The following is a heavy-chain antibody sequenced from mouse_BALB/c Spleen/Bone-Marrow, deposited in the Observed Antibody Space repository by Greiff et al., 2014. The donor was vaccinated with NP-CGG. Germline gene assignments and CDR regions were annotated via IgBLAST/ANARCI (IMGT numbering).Heavy chain of an antibody. CDR3: ARPRQLGITYYFDY. D-gene: IGHD3-2*01. J-gene: IGHJ2*01. Sequence: EVQLQQSGPELVKPGASVKMSCKASGYTFTSYVMHWVKQKPGQGLEWIGYINPYNDGTKYNEKFKGKATLTSDKSSSTAYMELSSLTSENTAVYYGARPRQLGITYYFDYWGQGATLTVSS. V-gene: IGHV1-14*01. CDR2: INPYNDGT. CDR1: GYTFTSYV.